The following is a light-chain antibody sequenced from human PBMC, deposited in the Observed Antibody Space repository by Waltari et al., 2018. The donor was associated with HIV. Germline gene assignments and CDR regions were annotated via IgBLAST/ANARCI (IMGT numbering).Light chain of an antibody. V-gene: IGLV2-14*01. CDR1: SSDVGGNNY. Sequence: QSALTQPASVSGSPGQSITISCTGPSSDVGGNNYVSWYQYHPGKAPKPMIYEVSNRPSGVSNRFSGSKSGNTASLTISGLQAEDEGDYYCSSYTRSSTLFGGGTKLTVL. J-gene: IGLJ2*01. CDR2: EVS. CDR3: SSYTRSSTL.